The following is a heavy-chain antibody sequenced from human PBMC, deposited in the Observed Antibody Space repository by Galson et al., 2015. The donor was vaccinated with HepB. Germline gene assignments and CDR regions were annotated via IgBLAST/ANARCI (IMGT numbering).Heavy chain of an antibody. J-gene: IGHJ4*02. CDR3: ASAINYGGNSYTSFDY. Sequence: SVKVSCKASGGTFSSYAISWVRQAPGQGLEWMGRIIPILGIANYAQKFQGRVTITADKSTSTAYMVLSSLRSEDTAVYYCASAINYGGNSYTSFDYWGQGTLVTVSS. V-gene: IGHV1-69*04. D-gene: IGHD4-23*01. CDR2: IIPILGIA. CDR1: GGTFSSYA.